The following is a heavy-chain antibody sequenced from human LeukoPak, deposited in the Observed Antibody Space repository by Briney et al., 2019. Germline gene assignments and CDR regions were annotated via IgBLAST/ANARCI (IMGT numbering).Heavy chain of an antibody. J-gene: IGHJ4*02. CDR3: ARGVVTAPSYFDY. V-gene: IGHV4-4*09. CDR1: GGSISSYY. CDR2: IYTSGST. D-gene: IGHD2-21*02. Sequence: SETLSLTYTVSGGSISSYYWSWIRQPPGKGLEWIGYIYTSGSTNYNPSLKSRVTISVDTSKNQFSLKLSSVTAADTAVYYCARGVVTAPSYFDYWGQGTLVTVSS.